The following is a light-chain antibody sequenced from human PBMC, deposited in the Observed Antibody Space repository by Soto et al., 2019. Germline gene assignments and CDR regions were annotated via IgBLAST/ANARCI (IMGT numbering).Light chain of an antibody. Sequence: DIQMTQSPSTLSGSVGDRVTITCRASQTISSWLAWYQQKPGKAPKLLIYKASTLKSGVPSRFSGSGSGTEFTLTISSLQPDDFATYYCQQYNSYSEAFGPGPKVDI. V-gene: IGKV1-5*03. CDR1: QTISSW. CDR2: KAS. CDR3: QQYNSYSEA. J-gene: IGKJ1*01.